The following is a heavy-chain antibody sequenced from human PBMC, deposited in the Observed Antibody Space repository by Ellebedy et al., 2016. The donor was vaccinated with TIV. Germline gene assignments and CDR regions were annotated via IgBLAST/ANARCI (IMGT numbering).Heavy chain of an antibody. V-gene: IGHV3-30-3*01. CDR2: ISYDGSNK. J-gene: IGHJ6*02. CDR1: GFTFSSYA. Sequence: GESLKISXAASGFTFSSYAMHWVRQAPGKGLEWVAVISYDGSNKYYADSVKGRFTISRDNSKNTLYLQMNSLRAEDTAVYYCARGGDIVVVPAAKSYGMDVWGQGTTVTVSS. D-gene: IGHD2-2*01. CDR3: ARGGDIVVVPAAKSYGMDV.